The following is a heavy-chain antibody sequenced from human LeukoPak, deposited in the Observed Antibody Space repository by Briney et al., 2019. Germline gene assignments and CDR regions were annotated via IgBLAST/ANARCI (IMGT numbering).Heavy chain of an antibody. CDR2: FDPEDGET. J-gene: IGHJ3*02. CDR1: GGTFSSYA. Sequence: GSSVKVSCKASGGTFSSYAISWVRQAPGQGLEWMGGFDPEDGETIYAQKFQGRVTMTEDTSTDTAYMELSSLRSEDTAVYYCATDPHSIIAVAGRDAFDIWGQGTMVTVSS. D-gene: IGHD6-19*01. CDR3: ATDPHSIIAVAGRDAFDI. V-gene: IGHV1-24*01.